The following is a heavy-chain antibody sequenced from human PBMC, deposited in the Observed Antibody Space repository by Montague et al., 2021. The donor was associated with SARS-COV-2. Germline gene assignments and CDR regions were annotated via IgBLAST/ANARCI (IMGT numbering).Heavy chain of an antibody. CDR2: TYYRSKWYS. CDR3: VRYSGWYYFDF. CDR1: GDSVSSHSVA. Sequence: CAISGDSVSSHSVAWRWIRQSPLRGLEWLGRTYYRSKWYSDYAPCVRGRLTANPDASKNEFSLELNYVTPEDTAVYYCVRYSGWYYFDFWGQGTLVTVSS. J-gene: IGHJ4*02. V-gene: IGHV6-1*01. D-gene: IGHD6-19*01.